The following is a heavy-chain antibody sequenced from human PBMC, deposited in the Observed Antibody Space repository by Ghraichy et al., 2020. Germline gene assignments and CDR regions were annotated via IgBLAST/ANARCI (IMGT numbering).Heavy chain of an antibody. CDR1: GYTLTELS. Sequence: ASVKVSCKVSGYTLTELSMHWVRQAPGKGLEWMGGFDPEDGETIYAQKFQGRVTMTEDTSTDTAYMELSSLRSEDTAVYYCATHPMVRGVIGAFDIWGQGTMVTVSS. CDR2: FDPEDGET. D-gene: IGHD3-10*01. V-gene: IGHV1-24*01. J-gene: IGHJ3*02. CDR3: ATHPMVRGVIGAFDI.